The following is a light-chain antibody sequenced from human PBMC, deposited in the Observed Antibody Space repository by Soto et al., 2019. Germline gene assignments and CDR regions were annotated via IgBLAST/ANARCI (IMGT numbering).Light chain of an antibody. CDR1: HIISSW. CDR2: KAS. Sequence: DIQMTKSPSTLSASVGDRVTLTCRASHIISSWLAWYQQKPGKAPKLLLYKASSLQSGVPSRFSGSGSGTEFTLTISSLQPDDSATYFCQQYHTYLTFGGGTKVEIK. CDR3: QQYHTYLT. J-gene: IGKJ4*01. V-gene: IGKV1-5*03.